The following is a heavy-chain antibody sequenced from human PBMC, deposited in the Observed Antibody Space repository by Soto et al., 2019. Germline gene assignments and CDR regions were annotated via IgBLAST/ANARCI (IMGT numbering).Heavy chain of an antibody. CDR2: IYGSGRGI. D-gene: IGHD2-21*01. CDR3: AKDAVYNDGLWLMDH. V-gene: IGHV3-23*05. CDR1: ELPHSSFA. J-gene: IGHJ4*02. Sequence: EVQLLESGGGLVQPGGSLRLSCPASELPHSSFAMMWIRQAPEKGLECVSGIYGSGRGIEYADSVKGRFTISRDNSKNTVYLQMTDLRADDTAVYYCAKDAVYNDGLWLMDHWGQGTQVTVSS.